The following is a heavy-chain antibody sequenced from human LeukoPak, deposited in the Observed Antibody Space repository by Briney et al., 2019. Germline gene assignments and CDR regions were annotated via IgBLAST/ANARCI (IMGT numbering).Heavy chain of an antibody. CDR3: AIDPNWETHN. V-gene: IGHV3-23*01. J-gene: IGHJ4*02. D-gene: IGHD7-27*01. Sequence: GGSLRLSCAASGFTFTSYTMYWVHQAPGKGLEWVSIIGNNGGGIHYADSVRGRFTISRDNSKNTLYLQMTNLRVDDTALYYCAIDPNWETHNWGQGVLVTVSS. CDR1: GFTFTSYT. CDR2: IGNNGGGI.